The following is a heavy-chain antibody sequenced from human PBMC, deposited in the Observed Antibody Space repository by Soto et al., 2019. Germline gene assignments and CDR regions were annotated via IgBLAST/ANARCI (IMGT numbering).Heavy chain of an antibody. CDR1: WDSVSSNSAA. D-gene: IGHD3-9*01. V-gene: IGHV6-1*01. J-gene: IGHJ4*02. CDR2: TYYRSKWYN. Sequence: SQTLSLPCAISWDSVSSNSAAWNWIRQSPSRGLEWLGRTYYRSKWYNDYAVSVKSRITINPDTSKNQFSLQLNSVTPEDTVVYYWARLTGDPTYDFDIWGQGTLVTVSS. CDR3: ARLTGDPTYDFDI.